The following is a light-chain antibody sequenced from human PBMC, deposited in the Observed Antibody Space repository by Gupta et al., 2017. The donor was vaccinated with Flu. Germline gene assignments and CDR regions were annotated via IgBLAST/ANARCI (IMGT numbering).Light chain of an antibody. CDR3: QSYDVRRGAQGV. V-gene: IGLV1-40*01. Sequence: QSVLTQPPSVSGAPGQTITISCAGGASNIGAGFDVHWYQHLPGAAPKLLVYNNNNRHSGVPDRFSGSKSGPSASLAITGLQAEDEADYYCQSYDVRRGAQGVFGTGTKVNVL. CDR2: NNN. CDR1: ASNIGAGFD. J-gene: IGLJ1*01.